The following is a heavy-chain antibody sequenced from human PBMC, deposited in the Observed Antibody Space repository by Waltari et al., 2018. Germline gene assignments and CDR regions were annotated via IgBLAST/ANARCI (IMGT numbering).Heavy chain of an antibody. D-gene: IGHD3-3*02. J-gene: IGHJ5*02. V-gene: IGHV4-39*01. Sequence: QLQLQESGPGLVKPSETLSLTCTVSGGSISSSGSYWGWLRPPPGKGLEWIGSISYSGITYYNTSLMSRVTISVDTSKNQFSLKLTSVIAAETAVFYCARFSKSANWIDPWGQGTLVTVSS. CDR3: ARFSKSANWIDP. CDR1: GGSISSSGSY. CDR2: ISYSGIT.